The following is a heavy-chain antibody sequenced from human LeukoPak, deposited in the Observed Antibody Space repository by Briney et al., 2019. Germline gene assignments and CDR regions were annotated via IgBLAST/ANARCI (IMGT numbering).Heavy chain of an antibody. CDR2: IRYDGSNK. J-gene: IGHJ4*02. CDR1: GFTFSSYG. Sequence: GGSLRLSCAASGFTFSSYGMHWVRQAPGKGLEWVAFIRYDGSNKYYADSVKGRFTISRDNSKNTLYLQMNSLRAEDTAVYYCARESIVVVPAAILPTNYFDYWGQGTLVTVSS. D-gene: IGHD2-2*01. CDR3: ARESIVVVPAAILPTNYFDY. V-gene: IGHV3-30*02.